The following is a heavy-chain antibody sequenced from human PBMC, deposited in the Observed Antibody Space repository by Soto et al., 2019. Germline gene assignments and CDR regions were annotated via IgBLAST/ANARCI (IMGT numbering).Heavy chain of an antibody. CDR2: ISGSGGST. Sequence: PGGSLRLSCAASGFTFSSYAMSWVRQAPGKGLEWVSAISGSGGSTYYADSVKGRFTTSRDNSKNTLYLQMNSLRAEDTAVYYCAKILSRTIFGVNYYYGMDVWGQGTTVTVSS. D-gene: IGHD3-3*01. CDR3: AKILSRTIFGVNYYYGMDV. V-gene: IGHV3-23*01. CDR1: GFTFSSYA. J-gene: IGHJ6*02.